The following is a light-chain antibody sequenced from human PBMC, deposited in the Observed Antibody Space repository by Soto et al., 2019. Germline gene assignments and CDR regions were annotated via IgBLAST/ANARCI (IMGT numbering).Light chain of an antibody. V-gene: IGLV1-40*01. Sequence: QLVLTQPPSVSGAPGQRVTISCSGTSSNIGAGYDVHWYQQLPGTAPKLLIYGNSNRLSGVPDRFSGSKSGTSASLAITGLQAEDDADYYCQSYDSSLSHWLFGGGTKLTVL. J-gene: IGLJ3*02. CDR3: QSYDSSLSHWL. CDR1: SSNIGAGYD. CDR2: GNS.